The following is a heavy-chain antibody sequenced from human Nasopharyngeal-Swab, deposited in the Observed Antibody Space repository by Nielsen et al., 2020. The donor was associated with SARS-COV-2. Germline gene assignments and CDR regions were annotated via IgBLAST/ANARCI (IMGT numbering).Heavy chain of an antibody. J-gene: IGHJ6*02. V-gene: IGHV1-18*01. Sequence: ISCKASGYTFTSYGISWVRQAPGQGLEWMGWISAYNGNTNYAQKLQGRVTMTTDTSTSTAYMELRSLRSDDTAVYYCARDVESDSSGYYYYYGMDVWGQGTTVTVSS. CDR1: GYTFTSYG. CDR2: ISAYNGNT. D-gene: IGHD3-22*01. CDR3: ARDVESDSSGYYYYYGMDV.